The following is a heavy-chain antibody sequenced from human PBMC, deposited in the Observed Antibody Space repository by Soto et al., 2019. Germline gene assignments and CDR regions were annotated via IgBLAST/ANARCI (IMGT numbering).Heavy chain of an antibody. Sequence: GGSLRLSCAASGFTFSTYAMSWVRQAPGKGLEWVSAISGKGDSTHYADSVKGRFTISRDNSKNTLYLQMNSLRAEDTAVYYCARGTRIVSRSYGMDVWGQGTTVTVSS. CDR1: GFTFSTYA. V-gene: IGHV3-23*01. J-gene: IGHJ6*02. CDR2: ISGKGDST. CDR3: ARGTRIVSRSYGMDV. D-gene: IGHD2-15*01.